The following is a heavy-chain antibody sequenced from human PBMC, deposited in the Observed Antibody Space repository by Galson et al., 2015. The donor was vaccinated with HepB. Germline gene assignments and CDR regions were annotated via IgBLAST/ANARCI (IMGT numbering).Heavy chain of an antibody. CDR1: GFSFSNYA. CDR3: AKGGQYTTNSLDY. Sequence: SLRLSCAASGFSFSNYAMSWVRQAPGKGLDWVSSISASGATTYYAESVRGRFTISRDKSKDTLYLQMDSLRADDTAVYYCAKGGQYTTNSLDYWGQGTLVTVSS. CDR2: ISASGATT. V-gene: IGHV3-23*01. J-gene: IGHJ4*02. D-gene: IGHD2-2*02.